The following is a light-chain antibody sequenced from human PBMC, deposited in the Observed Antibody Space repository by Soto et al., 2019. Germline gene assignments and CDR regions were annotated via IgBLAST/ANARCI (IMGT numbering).Light chain of an antibody. J-gene: IGKJ4*01. V-gene: IGKV1-13*02. Sequence: AIQLTQSPSSLSASVGNRVTITCRASQGISSALAWYQQKPGKAPKLLIYDASRLESGVPSRFSGSGAGTDFTLTISSLQSEDFATYYCQLFNSYTLTFGGGTKVQIK. CDR2: DAS. CDR3: QLFNSYTLT. CDR1: QGISSA.